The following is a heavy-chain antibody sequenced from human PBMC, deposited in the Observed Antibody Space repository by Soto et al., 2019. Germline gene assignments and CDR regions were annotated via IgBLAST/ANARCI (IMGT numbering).Heavy chain of an antibody. V-gene: IGHV3-21*01. CDR2: ISSSSSYI. J-gene: IGHJ3*02. CDR3: VGEQLVHSIDAFDI. D-gene: IGHD6-13*01. Sequence: GGSLRLSCAASGFTFSSYSMNWVRQAPGKGLEWVSSISSSSSYIYYADSVKGRFTISRDNAKNSLYLQMNSLRAEDTAVYYCVGEQLVHSIDAFDIWGQGTMVTVSS. CDR1: GFTFSSYS.